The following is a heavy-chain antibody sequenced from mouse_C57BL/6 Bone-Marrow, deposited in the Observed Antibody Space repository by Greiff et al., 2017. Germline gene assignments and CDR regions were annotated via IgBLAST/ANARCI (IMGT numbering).Heavy chain of an antibody. Sequence: EVMLVESGGGLVQPGESLKLSCESNEYEFPSHDMSWVRKTPEKRLELVAAINSDGGSTYYPDTMERRFIISSDNTKKTLYLQMSSLRSEDTAWYYCARHGGLRRLYYFDYWGQGTTLTVSS. V-gene: IGHV5-2*01. CDR1: EYEFPSHD. D-gene: IGHD2-4*01. J-gene: IGHJ2*01. CDR2: INSDGGST. CDR3: ARHGGLRRLYYFDY.